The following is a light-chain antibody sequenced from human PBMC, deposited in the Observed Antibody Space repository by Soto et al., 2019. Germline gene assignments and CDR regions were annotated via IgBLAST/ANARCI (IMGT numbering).Light chain of an antibody. CDR3: QQSYSTPT. V-gene: IGKV1-39*01. Sequence: DLQMTQSPSSLSASVGDRVTITCRASQSISSSLNWYQQKTGRAPKLLINAASSLQSGVPSRFSGSGSGTDFTLTISSLQPEDFATYYCQQSYSTPTFGGGTKVEIK. J-gene: IGKJ4*01. CDR2: AAS. CDR1: QSISSS.